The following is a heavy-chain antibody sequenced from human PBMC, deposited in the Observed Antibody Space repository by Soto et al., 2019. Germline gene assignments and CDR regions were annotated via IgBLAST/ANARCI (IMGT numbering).Heavy chain of an antibody. CDR1: GFTFSSYG. D-gene: IGHD2-2*01. J-gene: IGHJ4*02. CDR3: AKDYGGMYSTNWRFDY. V-gene: IGHV3-30*18. Sequence: QVQLVESGGGVVQPGRSLRLSCAASGFTFSSYGMHWVRQAPGKGLEWVAVLSYDGSNEYYADSVKGRFTISRDNSKNTLYLQMNGLRAEDTAVYYCAKDYGGMYSTNWRFDYWGQGTLVTVSS. CDR2: LSYDGSNE.